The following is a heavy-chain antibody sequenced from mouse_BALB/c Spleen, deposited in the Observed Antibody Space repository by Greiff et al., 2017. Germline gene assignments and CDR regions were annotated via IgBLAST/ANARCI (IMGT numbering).Heavy chain of an antibody. CDR2: ISSGGSYT. CDR3: ASAYYYGSSSRYWYFDV. J-gene: IGHJ1*01. Sequence: EVQLQESGGGLVKPGGSLKLSCAASGFTFSSYAMSWVRQTPEKRLEWVATISSGGSYTYYPDSVKGRFTISRDNAKNTLYLQMSSLRSEDTAMYYCASAYYYGSSSRYWYFDVWGAGTTVTVSS. D-gene: IGHD1-1*01. CDR1: GFTFSSYA. V-gene: IGHV5-9-3*01.